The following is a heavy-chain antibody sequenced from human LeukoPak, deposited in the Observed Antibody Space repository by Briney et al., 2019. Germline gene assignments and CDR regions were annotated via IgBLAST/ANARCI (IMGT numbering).Heavy chain of an antibody. CDR2: IIPIFGTA. D-gene: IGHD1-26*01. V-gene: IGHV1-69*05. Sequence: GASVKVSCKASGGTFSSYAISWVRQAPGQGLAWMGGIIPIFGTANYAQKFQGRVTITTDESTSTAYMELSSLRSEDTAVYYCARSNSGSYPGGDYWGQGTLVTVSS. J-gene: IGHJ4*02. CDR1: GGTFSSYA. CDR3: ARSNSGSYPGGDY.